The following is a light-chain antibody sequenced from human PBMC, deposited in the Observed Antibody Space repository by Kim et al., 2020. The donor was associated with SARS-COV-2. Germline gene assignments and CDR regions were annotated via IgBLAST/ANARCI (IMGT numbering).Light chain of an antibody. V-gene: IGLV10-54*01. CDR3: TAWDSNLSAWV. Sequence: QTAKLTFTGNSNNVNNQGAVWLQQNQGHPPKLLSYRNNNRPTGISERVSASRSGNTASLTIAGLQPEDEADYNCTAWDSNLSAWVFGGGTQLNVL. CDR2: RNN. J-gene: IGLJ3*02. CDR1: SNNVNNQG.